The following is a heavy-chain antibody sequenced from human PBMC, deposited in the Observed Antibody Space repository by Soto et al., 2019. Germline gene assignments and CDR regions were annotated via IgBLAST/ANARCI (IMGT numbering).Heavy chain of an antibody. Sequence: SVKVSCTASGGTFSSYAISWVRQAPGQGLEWMGGIIPIFGTANYAQKFQGRVTITADESTSTAYMELSSLRSEDTAVYYCARSIAVAGYYYYGMDVWGQGTTVTVSS. V-gene: IGHV1-69*13. J-gene: IGHJ6*02. CDR3: ARSIAVAGYYYYGMDV. CDR2: IIPIFGTA. CDR1: GGTFSSYA. D-gene: IGHD6-19*01.